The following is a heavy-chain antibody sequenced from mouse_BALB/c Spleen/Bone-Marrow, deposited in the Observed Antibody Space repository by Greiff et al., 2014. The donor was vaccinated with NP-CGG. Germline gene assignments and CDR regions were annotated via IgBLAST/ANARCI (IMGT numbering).Heavy chain of an antibody. V-gene: IGHV5-4*02. J-gene: IGHJ3*01. CDR1: GFTFSDYY. CDR2: ISDGGSYT. CDR3: VLRWFAY. Sequence: DVMLVESGGGLVKPGGSLKLSCAASGFTFSDYYMYWVRQTPEKRLEWVATISDGGSYTYYPDSVKGRFTISRDNAKNNLYLQMSSLKSEETAMYYCVLRWFAYWGQGTLVTVSA. D-gene: IGHD1-1*01.